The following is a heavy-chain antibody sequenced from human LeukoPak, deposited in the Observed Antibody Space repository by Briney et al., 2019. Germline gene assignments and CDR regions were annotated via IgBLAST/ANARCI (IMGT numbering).Heavy chain of an antibody. CDR1: GYTFTGNN. V-gene: IGHV1-2*02. CDR3: ARGVGSSWFDP. J-gene: IGHJ5*02. Sequence: ASVKVSCKAFGYTFTGNNIYWVRQAPGQGLEWMGWINPNSGGTIYAQKFRGRVTMTRDTSISTAYMELSRLISDDTAVYFCARGVGSSWFDPWGQGTLVTVSS. CDR2: INPNSGGT. D-gene: IGHD1-26*01.